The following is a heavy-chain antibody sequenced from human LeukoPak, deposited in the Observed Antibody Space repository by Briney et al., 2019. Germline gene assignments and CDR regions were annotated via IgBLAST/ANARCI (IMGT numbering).Heavy chain of an antibody. CDR2: IYHSGST. CDR3: ARGVRGGSYGWFDP. J-gene: IGHJ5*02. Sequence: SETLSLTCAVSGGSISSGGYSWSWIRQPPGKGLEWIGYIYHSGSTYYNPSLKSRVTISVDRSKNQFSLKLSSVTAADTAVYYCARGVRGGSYGWFDPRGQGTLVTVSS. D-gene: IGHD1-26*01. CDR1: GGSISSGGYS. V-gene: IGHV4-30-2*01.